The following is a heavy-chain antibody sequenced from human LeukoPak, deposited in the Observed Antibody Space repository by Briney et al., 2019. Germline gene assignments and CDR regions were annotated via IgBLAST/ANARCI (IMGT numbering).Heavy chain of an antibody. J-gene: IGHJ6*02. CDR2: IYYSGST. V-gene: IGHV4-59*01. CDR1: GGFLSSYY. CDR3: ARSGMTYYDILTGYSPNYYYYGMDV. D-gene: IGHD3-9*01. Sequence: SETLSLTCTVSGGFLSSYYWSWLRQPPGKGLEWVGFIYYSGSTNYNPSLKSRVTISVDTSKNQYSLNLSSVTAADTAVYYCARSGMTYYDILTGYSPNYYYYGMDVWGQGTTVTVSS.